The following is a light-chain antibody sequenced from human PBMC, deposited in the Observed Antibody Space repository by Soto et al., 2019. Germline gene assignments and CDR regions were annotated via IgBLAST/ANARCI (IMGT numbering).Light chain of an antibody. CDR2: GAS. V-gene: IGKV3-15*01. Sequence: EIVMKQSPATLSVFPGERATLSCRASHSVNNNLAWYQQKPGQAPRRLIYGASTRSTGIPARLSGSGSGTEFTLTISSLQTDDFAVYYCQQYDYWWTFGQGAKVEIK. J-gene: IGKJ1*01. CDR1: HSVNNN. CDR3: QQYDYWWT.